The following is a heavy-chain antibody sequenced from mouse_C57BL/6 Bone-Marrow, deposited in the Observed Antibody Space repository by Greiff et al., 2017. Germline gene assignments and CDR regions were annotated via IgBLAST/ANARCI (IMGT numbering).Heavy chain of an antibody. D-gene: IGHD1-1*01. CDR3: ASYYGSSYDYYAMDY. CDR2: INPNNGGT. J-gene: IGHJ4*01. CDR1: GYTFTDYN. V-gene: IGHV1-22*01. Sequence: EVQLQQSGPELVKPGASVKMSCKASGYTFTDYNMHWVKQSHGKSLEWIGYINPNNGGTSYNQKFKGKATLTVNKSSSTAYMELRSLTSEDSAVYYCASYYGSSYDYYAMDYWGQGTSVTVSS.